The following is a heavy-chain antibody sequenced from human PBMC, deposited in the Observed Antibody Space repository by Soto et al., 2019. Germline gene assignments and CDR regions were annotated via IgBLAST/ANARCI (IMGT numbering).Heavy chain of an antibody. CDR1: GGSISSGGYY. V-gene: IGHV4-31*03. D-gene: IGHD6-13*01. CDR2: IYYSGST. J-gene: IGHJ4*02. CDR3: ATSYGNAWYTF. Sequence: PSETLSLTCTVSGGSISSGGYYWSWIRQHPGKGLEWIGYIYYSGSTYYNPSLKSRVTISVDESKNQFSLQLASVTAADTAVYYCATSYGNAWYTFWGQGTQVTVSS.